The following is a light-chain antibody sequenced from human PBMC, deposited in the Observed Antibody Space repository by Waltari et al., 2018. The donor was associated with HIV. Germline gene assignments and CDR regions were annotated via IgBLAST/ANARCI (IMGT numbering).Light chain of an antibody. V-gene: IGKV1-5*03. CDR2: EAS. CDR3: QQYKSSPT. J-gene: IGKJ5*01. Sequence: DIHMTQFPSTLSASVGDRVPITFRASQDISTWLAWYRQKPGEAPNLLFYEASSLESGAPLRFSGRGSGTEFTLTISSVQPGDFATYYCQQYKSSPTFGQGTRLDFK. CDR1: QDISTW.